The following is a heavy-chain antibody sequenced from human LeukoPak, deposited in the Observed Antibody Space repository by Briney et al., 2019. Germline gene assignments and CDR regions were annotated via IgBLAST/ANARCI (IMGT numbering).Heavy chain of an antibody. Sequence: GGSLRLSCAASGFTFSSYGMHWVRQAPGKRLEWVAVIWFDGGNKYYADSVKGRFTVSRDNSKNTLYLQMNSLRAEDTAVYYCARDGGGWVDIWGQGTMVTVSS. J-gene: IGHJ3*02. D-gene: IGHD2-21*01. CDR2: IWFDGGNK. CDR3: ARDGGGWVDI. CDR1: GFTFSSYG. V-gene: IGHV3-33*01.